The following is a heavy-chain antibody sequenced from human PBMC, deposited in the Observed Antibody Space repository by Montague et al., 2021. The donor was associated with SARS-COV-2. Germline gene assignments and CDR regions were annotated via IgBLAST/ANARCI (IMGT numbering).Heavy chain of an antibody. CDR2: ISYDGSNK. Sequence: SLRLSCAASGFTFSSYAMHWVRQAPGKGLEWAAVISYDGSNKYYADSVKGRFTISRDNSKNTLYLQMNSLRAEDTAVYYCARARFDSNPYYYYGMDVWGQGTTVTVSS. D-gene: IGHD4-11*01. V-gene: IGHV3-30-3*01. CDR1: GFTFSSYA. J-gene: IGHJ6*02. CDR3: ARARFDSNPYYYYGMDV.